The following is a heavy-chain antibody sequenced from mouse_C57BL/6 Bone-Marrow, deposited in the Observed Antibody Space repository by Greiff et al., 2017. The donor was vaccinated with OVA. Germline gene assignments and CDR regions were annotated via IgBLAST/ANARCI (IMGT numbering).Heavy chain of an antibody. Sequence: QVQLKESGAELMKPGASVKLSCKATGYTFTGYWIEWVKQRPGHGLEWIGEILPGSGSTNYNEKFKGKATFTADTSSNTAYMPLSSLTTEDSALSYCARSRLRPFSYWGQGTLVTVSA. J-gene: IGHJ3*01. D-gene: IGHD1-1*01. CDR3: ARSRLRPFSY. CDR2: ILPGSGST. V-gene: IGHV1-9*01. CDR1: GYTFTGYW.